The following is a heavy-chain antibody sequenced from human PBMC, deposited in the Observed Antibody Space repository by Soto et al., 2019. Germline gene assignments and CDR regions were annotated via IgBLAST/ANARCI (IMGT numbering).Heavy chain of an antibody. J-gene: IGHJ5*01. CDR1: GFTFNSYG. V-gene: IGHV3-30*18. CDR2: ISYNANKT. D-gene: IGHD3-9*01. Sequence: PGGSLRLSCAASGFTFNSYGMHWVRQAPGKGLEWVAVISYNANKTYYADSVKGRFSISRDNSKNTLYLQMNSLRVDDTAIYYCAKGWFYDVLTGPDSWGQGTLVTVLL. CDR3: AKGWFYDVLTGPDS.